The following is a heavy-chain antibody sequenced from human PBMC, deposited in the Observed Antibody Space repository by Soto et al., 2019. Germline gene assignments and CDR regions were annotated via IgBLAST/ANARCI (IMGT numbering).Heavy chain of an antibody. J-gene: IGHJ4*02. CDR2: VAHNGYS. D-gene: IGHD5-12*01. Sequence: QVQLQESGPGLLKPSGTLSLTCTVSSGSITSSNWWSWVRQPPGKGLEWIGEVAHNGYSHPTSSPKSRVTIAIDKHRNHFSLRLSSVTAADTAVYYCARNRYDGYDFDSWGQGTLVAVSS. CDR3: ARNRYDGYDFDS. V-gene: IGHV4-4*02. CDR1: SGSITSSNW.